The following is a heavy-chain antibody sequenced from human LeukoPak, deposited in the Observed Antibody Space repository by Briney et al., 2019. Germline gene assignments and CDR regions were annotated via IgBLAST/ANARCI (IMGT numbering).Heavy chain of an antibody. CDR2: IYYSGST. J-gene: IGHJ4*02. V-gene: IGHV4-59*01. Sequence: SETLSLTCTVSGGSINSYYWSWIRQPPGKGLEWIGYIYYSGSTNYDPSLKSRVTISADTSKNQFSLRLSSVTAADTAVYYCARAPRYFDYWGQGTLVTVSS. CDR1: GGSINSYY. CDR3: ARAPRYFDY.